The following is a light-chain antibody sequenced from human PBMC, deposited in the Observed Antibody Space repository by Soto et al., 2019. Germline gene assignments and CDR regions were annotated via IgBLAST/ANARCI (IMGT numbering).Light chain of an antibody. V-gene: IGKV1-12*01. CDR3: QQANSFLLT. Sequence: DIQMTQSPSSVSASVGDRVSITCRASQSISSWLAWYQQKPGKAPKLLIYAASSLQSGVPSRFSGSGSGTDFTLTISSLQPEDSATYDCQQANSFLLTFGGGTKVEIK. J-gene: IGKJ4*01. CDR1: QSISSW. CDR2: AAS.